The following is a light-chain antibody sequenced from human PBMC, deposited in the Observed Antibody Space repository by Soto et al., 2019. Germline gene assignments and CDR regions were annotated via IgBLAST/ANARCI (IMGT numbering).Light chain of an antibody. J-gene: IGKJ4*01. CDR2: DGS. V-gene: IGKV1-33*01. Sequence: DIQLTQSPSSLSASVGDRVTIACQASQDIYNYLNWYHLKPGGAPQALVLDGSDFDRGGTPRFSGSGYGTRLSLTILSLQPEDAGTYFCQPFDNLPLSFGGGTTVEIK. CDR3: QPFDNLPLS. CDR1: QDIYNY.